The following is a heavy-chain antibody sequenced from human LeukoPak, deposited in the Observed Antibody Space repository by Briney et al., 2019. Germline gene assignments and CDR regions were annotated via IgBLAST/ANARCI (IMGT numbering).Heavy chain of an antibody. D-gene: IGHD3-10*01. CDR2: ISYDGSNK. V-gene: IGHV3-30*18. J-gene: IGHJ6*04. Sequence: GGSLRLSCAASGFTFSSYGMHWVRQAPGKGLEWVAVISYDGSNKYYADSVKGRFTISRDNSKNTLYLQMNSLRAEDTAVYYCAKNLTVLLWFGEFDGMDVWGKGTTVTVSS. CDR1: GFTFSSYG. CDR3: AKNLTVLLWFGEFDGMDV.